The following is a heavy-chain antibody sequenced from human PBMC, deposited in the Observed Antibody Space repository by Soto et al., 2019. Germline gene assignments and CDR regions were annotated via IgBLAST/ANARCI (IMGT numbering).Heavy chain of an antibody. Sequence: QVQLVESGGGVVQPGRSLRLSCAASGFTFSNYGMHWVRQAPGKGLEWVAVISYDGNNKYYADSVKGRFTISRDNSKNTLYLQMNSVRAEHTAVYYCAPQEYISNLPYYFDYCGQGTLVTVSS. CDR3: APQEYISNLPYYFDY. D-gene: IGHD6-6*01. V-gene: IGHV3-30*03. CDR2: ISYDGNNK. J-gene: IGHJ4*02. CDR1: GFTFSNYG.